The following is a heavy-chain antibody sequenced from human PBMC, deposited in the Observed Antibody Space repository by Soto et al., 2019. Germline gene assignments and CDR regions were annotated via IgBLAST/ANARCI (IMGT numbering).Heavy chain of an antibody. J-gene: IGHJ4*02. Sequence: GGSLRLSCGASGFTFSTYSMSWVRQAPEKGLEWVSAIGDSGTYTYYADSVKGRLTISRDNSKNTLYLQMNGLRAEDTAVYYCAKGSRSSRPYYFDYWGQGTLVTVSS. CDR3: AKGSRSSRPYYFDY. D-gene: IGHD6-6*01. CDR2: IGDSGTYT. V-gene: IGHV3-23*01. CDR1: GFTFSTYS.